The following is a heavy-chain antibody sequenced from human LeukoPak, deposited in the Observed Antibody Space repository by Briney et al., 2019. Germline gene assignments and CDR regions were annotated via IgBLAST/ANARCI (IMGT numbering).Heavy chain of an antibody. CDR1: GFTFDDYA. Sequence: GGSLRLSCAASGFTFDDYAMHWVRQAPGKGLEWVSGISWNSGSIGYADSVKGRFTISRDNAKNSLYLQMNSLRAEDTAIYYCATVVVVAGHYWGQGTLVTVSS. J-gene: IGHJ4*02. V-gene: IGHV3-9*01. CDR2: ISWNSGSI. CDR3: ATVVVVAGHY. D-gene: IGHD2-15*01.